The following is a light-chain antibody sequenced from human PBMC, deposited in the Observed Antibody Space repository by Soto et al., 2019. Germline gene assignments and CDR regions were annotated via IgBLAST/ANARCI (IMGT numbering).Light chain of an antibody. CDR1: QVISTS. CDR2: AAS. J-gene: IGKJ5*01. Sequence: DIQLTQSPSFLSPSIGESVTITCRASQVISTSLAWYQVKPGKAPKLLFYAASTLEGGVPSMFSATVSGTEFSLTITSLQPEDFATYYCQQLFDSPITFGQGTRLEIK. V-gene: IGKV1-9*01. CDR3: QQLFDSPIT.